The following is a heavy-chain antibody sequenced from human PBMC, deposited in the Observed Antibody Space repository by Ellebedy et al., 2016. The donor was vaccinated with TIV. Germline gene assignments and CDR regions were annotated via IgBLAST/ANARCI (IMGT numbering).Heavy chain of an antibody. Sequence: GGSLRLXXAASGFTFSSYAMSWVRQAPGKGLEWVAVISYDGSNKYYADSVKGRFTISRDNSKNTLYLQMNSLRAEDTAVYYCARDGGHGELLYYYYMDVWGKGTTVTVSS. CDR3: ARDGGHGELLYYYYMDV. CDR2: ISYDGSNK. D-gene: IGHD1-26*01. V-gene: IGHV3-30*03. J-gene: IGHJ6*03. CDR1: GFTFSSYA.